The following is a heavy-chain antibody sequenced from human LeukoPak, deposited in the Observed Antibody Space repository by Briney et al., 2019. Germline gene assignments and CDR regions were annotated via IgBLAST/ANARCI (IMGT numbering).Heavy chain of an antibody. V-gene: IGHV3-33*03. D-gene: IGHD2-15*01. CDR3: AXXXXXGYCSGGSCYNNWLDP. CDR2: IWHDGTEK. Sequence: GGSLTLSCATSGFTFSSYGMHWVRQAPGKGLEWVAVIWHDGTEKHYADSVKGRFAISRDSSKATLYLQMSSLRAEDTAIYYCAXXXXXGYCSGGSCYNNWLDPXXQGXLVTVS. J-gene: IGHJ5*02. CDR1: GFTFSSYG.